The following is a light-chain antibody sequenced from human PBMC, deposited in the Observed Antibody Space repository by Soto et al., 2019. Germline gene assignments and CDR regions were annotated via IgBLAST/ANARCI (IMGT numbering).Light chain of an antibody. V-gene: IGKV1-6*02. CDR2: GAS. CDR1: QGISDD. CDR3: LQNHNYPRT. Sequence: AIQMTQSPSSLSASVGDSIPITCRASQGISDDVGWYQQTPGKAPKLLIYGASRLQSGVPSRFSGSGSGAAFTLTITSLRPEDSATYYCLQNHNYPRTFGQGTKVDIK. J-gene: IGKJ1*01.